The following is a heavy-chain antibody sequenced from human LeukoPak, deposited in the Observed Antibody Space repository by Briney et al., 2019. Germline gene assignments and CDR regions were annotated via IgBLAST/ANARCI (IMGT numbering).Heavy chain of an antibody. V-gene: IGHV1-8*01. CDR3: ARGRGVRGVIIG. CDR1: GYTFTSYD. Sequence: GASVKVSCKASGYTFTSYDINGVRQATGQGLEWMGWMNPNSGNTGYAQKFQGRVTMTRNTSISTAYMELSSLRSEDTAVYYCARGRGVRGVIIGWGQGTLVTVSS. CDR2: MNPNSGNT. J-gene: IGHJ4*02. D-gene: IGHD3-10*01.